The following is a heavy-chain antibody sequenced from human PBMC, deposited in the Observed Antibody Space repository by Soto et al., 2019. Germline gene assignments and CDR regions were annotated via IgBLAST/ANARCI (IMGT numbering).Heavy chain of an antibody. V-gene: IGHV4-34*01. CDR3: ARLFYGPPFDY. J-gene: IGHJ4*02. CDR2: INHSGST. Sequence: SETLSLTCAVYGGSFSGYYWSWIRQPPGKGLEWIGEINHSGSTNYNPSLKSRVTISVDTSKNQFSLKLSSVTAADTAVYYCARLFYGPPFDYWGQGTLVTVSS. D-gene: IGHD4-17*01. CDR1: GGSFSGYY.